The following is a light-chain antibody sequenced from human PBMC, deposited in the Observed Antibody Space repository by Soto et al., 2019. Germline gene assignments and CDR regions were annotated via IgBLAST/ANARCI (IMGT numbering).Light chain of an antibody. V-gene: IGLV2-14*01. Sequence: QSALTQPASVSGSPGQSITISCTGTSSDVGAYNYVSWYQQYPGKAPKLMIYDVTNRPSGVSDRFSGSKSGNTASLTISGLQAEDEDDYYCNSFTSTTSTTPYVFGTGTKVTVL. J-gene: IGLJ1*01. CDR1: SSDVGAYNY. CDR2: DVT. CDR3: NSFTSTTSTTPYV.